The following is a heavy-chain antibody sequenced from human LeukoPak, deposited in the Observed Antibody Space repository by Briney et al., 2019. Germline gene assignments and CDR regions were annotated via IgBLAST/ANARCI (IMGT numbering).Heavy chain of an antibody. CDR3: ARDFGRYDFWSGYPDGGNWFDP. V-gene: IGHV4-59*01. CDR1: GGSISSYY. D-gene: IGHD3-3*01. Sequence: SETLPLTCTVSGGSISSYYWSWIRQPPGKGLEWIGYIYYSGSTNYNPSLKSRVTISVDTSKNQFSLKLSSVTAADTAVYYCARDFGRYDFWSGYPDGGNWFDPWGQGTLVTVSS. CDR2: IYYSGST. J-gene: IGHJ5*02.